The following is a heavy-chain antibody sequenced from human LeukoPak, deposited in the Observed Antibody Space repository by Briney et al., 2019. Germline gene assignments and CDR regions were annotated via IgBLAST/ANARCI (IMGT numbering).Heavy chain of an antibody. Sequence: GESLKISCKGSGYSFTSYWIGWVRQMPGKGLEWMGIIYPGDSDTRYSPSFQGQVTISADESISTAYLQWSSLKASDTAMYYCARHGGVSAAIYYYYGMDVWGQGTTVTVSS. V-gene: IGHV5-51*01. CDR1: GYSFTSYW. CDR3: ARHGGVSAAIYYYYGMDV. D-gene: IGHD2-2*02. CDR2: IYPGDSDT. J-gene: IGHJ6*02.